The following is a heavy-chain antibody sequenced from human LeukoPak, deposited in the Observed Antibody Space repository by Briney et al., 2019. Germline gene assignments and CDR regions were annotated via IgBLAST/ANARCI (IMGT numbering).Heavy chain of an antibody. D-gene: IGHD3-22*01. Sequence: GGSLRLSCAASGFTFSSYSMNWVCQAPGKGLEWVSSISSSSSYIYYADSVKGRFTISRDNAKNSLYLQMNSLRAEDTAVYYCARDQGYYDSSGPGDAFDIWGQGTMVTVSS. CDR3: ARDQGYYDSSGPGDAFDI. J-gene: IGHJ3*02. V-gene: IGHV3-21*01. CDR1: GFTFSSYS. CDR2: ISSSSSYI.